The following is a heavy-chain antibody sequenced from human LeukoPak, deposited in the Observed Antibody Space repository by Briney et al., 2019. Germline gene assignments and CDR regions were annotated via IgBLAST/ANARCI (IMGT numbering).Heavy chain of an antibody. D-gene: IGHD2/OR15-2a*01. CDR1: GGSISSSNW. CDR3: ARENTAQGTYYYYYYMDV. V-gene: IGHV4-4*02. CDR2: IYHSGST. Sequence: PSDTLSLTCTVSGGSISSSNWWSWVRQPPGKGLEWIGEIYHSGSTNYNPSLKSRVTISVDKSKNQFSLKLSSVTAADTAVYYCARENTAQGTYYYYYYMDVWGKGTTVTVSS. J-gene: IGHJ6*03.